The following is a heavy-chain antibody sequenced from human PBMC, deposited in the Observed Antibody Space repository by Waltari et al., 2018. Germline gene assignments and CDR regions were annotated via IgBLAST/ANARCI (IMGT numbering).Heavy chain of an antibody. CDR3: AKDADYDSSGYVYDY. CDR2: SSGSVSCT. D-gene: IGHD3-22*01. CDR1: GLRFRTYA. J-gene: IGHJ4*02. Sequence: EVQLLESGGGLEQRGGSLRLACAASGLRFRTYAMTWVRQAPGKRLEWVSVSSGSVSCTHYADSVKGRFTISRDNSKNTLYLQMNSLRGEDTAVYYCAKDADYDSSGYVYDYWGQGTLVTVSS. V-gene: IGHV3-23*01.